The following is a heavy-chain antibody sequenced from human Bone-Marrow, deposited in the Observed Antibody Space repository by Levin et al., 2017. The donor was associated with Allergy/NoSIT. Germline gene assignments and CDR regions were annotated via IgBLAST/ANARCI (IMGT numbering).Heavy chain of an antibody. CDR1: GFTFSTST. CDR3: ARDRDLVFGVVSDFDY. J-gene: IGHJ4*02. D-gene: IGHD3-3*01. V-gene: IGHV3-21*01. Sequence: SGESLKISCEASGFTFSTSTMNWVRLAPGKGLEWLSSISSSSTYIFYADSVKGRFTISRDNAKNSLYLQMTSLRAEDTAVYYCARDRDLVFGVVSDFDYWGLGTLVTVSS. CDR2: ISSSSTYI.